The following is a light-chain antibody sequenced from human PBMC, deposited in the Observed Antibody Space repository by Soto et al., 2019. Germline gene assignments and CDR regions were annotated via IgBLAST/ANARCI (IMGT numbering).Light chain of an antibody. V-gene: IGKV3-20*01. CDR1: RSVSSTY. CDR3: QQYDGSPPWT. CDR2: GAS. Sequence: EIVLTQSPGTLSLSPGERATLSCRASRSVSSTYLAWYQQKPGQAPRLLIYGASSRATGIPDRFSGSGSGTDFTLTISRLEPEDFAVYYCQQYDGSPPWTFGQGTKVEIK. J-gene: IGKJ1*01.